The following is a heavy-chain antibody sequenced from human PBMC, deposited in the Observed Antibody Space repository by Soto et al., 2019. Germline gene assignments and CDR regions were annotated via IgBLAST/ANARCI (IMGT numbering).Heavy chain of an antibody. CDR3: AHRSPLYFDWL. CDR2: IYWGDDK. J-gene: IGHJ4*02. V-gene: IGHV2-5*05. D-gene: IGHD3-9*01. Sequence: QITLKESGPTLVKTTQTLTLTCTFSGFSLSTSGLGVGWIRQPPGKALEWLALIYWGDDKRYGPSVRSRLTXTXXPSQIQVVLTTTNMDPVDTATYYCAHRSPLYFDWLWGQGTLVTVSS. CDR1: GFSLSTSGLG.